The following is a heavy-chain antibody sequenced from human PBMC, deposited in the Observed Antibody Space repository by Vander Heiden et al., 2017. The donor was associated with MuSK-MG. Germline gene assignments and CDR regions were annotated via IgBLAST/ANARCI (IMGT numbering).Heavy chain of an antibody. Sequence: EVRLVESGGGAVQPGESHRPSCTASGFTFDAYPMGWVRQAPGRGLEWVSSISESGLTAYYTEAVRGRFTISRDNSRTTLYLQMSSLRAEDTATYYCVKAPKDQWLNCYDYWGQGTLVPVSS. CDR3: VKAPKDQWLNCYDY. J-gene: IGHJ4*02. V-gene: IGHV3-23*04. D-gene: IGHD6-19*01. CDR2: ISESGLTA. CDR1: GFTFDAYP.